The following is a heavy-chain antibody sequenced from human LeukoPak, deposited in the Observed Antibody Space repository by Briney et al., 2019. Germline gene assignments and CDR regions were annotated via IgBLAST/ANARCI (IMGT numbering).Heavy chain of an antibody. CDR1: GFTFSSYA. CDR3: AKAEPSPYDILTGYSYYYYGMDV. J-gene: IGHJ6*02. CDR2: ISGSGGST. V-gene: IGHV3-23*01. Sequence: PGGSLRLSCAASGFTFSSYAMSWVRQAPGKGLEWVSAISGSGGSTYYADSVKGRFTISRDNSKNTLYLQMNSLRAEDTAVYYCAKAEPSPYDILTGYSYYYYGMDVWGQGTTVTVSS. D-gene: IGHD3-9*01.